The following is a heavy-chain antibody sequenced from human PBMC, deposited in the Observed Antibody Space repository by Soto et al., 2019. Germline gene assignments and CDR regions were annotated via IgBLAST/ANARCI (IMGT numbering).Heavy chain of an antibody. CDR2: AHPSGTV. Sequence: QVQLQESGPGLVKPSGTLSLTCAVSGTSISSTFWWRWVRQPPGKGLEWIGEAHPSGTVNYNPYFASRATISVDKSNNPLSLNLNSLTAADTAVFFCARHVGVAGTRGFDYWGQGIVVAVSS. J-gene: IGHJ4*02. V-gene: IGHV4-4*02. D-gene: IGHD6-19*01. CDR1: GTSISSTFW. CDR3: ARHVGVAGTRGFDY.